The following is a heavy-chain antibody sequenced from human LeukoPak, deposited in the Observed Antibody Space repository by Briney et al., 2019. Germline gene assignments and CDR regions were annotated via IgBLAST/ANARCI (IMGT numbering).Heavy chain of an antibody. CDR1: GGSISSGDYY. J-gene: IGHJ4*02. Sequence: SSQTLSLTCTVSGGSISSGDYYWSWIRQPPGKGLEWIGYIYYSGSTYYNPSLKSRVTISVDTSKNQFSLKLSSVTAADTAVYYCARTAGQWLVQDYFDSWGQGTLVTVSS. V-gene: IGHV4-30-4*01. CDR3: ARTAGQWLVQDYFDS. D-gene: IGHD6-19*01. CDR2: IYYSGST.